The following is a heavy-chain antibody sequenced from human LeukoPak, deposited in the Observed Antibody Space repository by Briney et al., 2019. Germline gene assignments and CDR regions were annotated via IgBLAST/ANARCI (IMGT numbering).Heavy chain of an antibody. CDR3: ASASYYDFWSGYFDY. CDR2: VIPIFGTA. Sequence: SVKVSCKASGGTVSSYAISWVRQAPGQGLEWMGGVIPIFGTANYAQKFQGRVTITADESTSTAYMELSSLRSEDTAVYYCASASYYDFWSGYFDYWGQGTLVTVS. CDR1: GGTVSSYA. V-gene: IGHV1-69*13. J-gene: IGHJ4*02. D-gene: IGHD3-3*01.